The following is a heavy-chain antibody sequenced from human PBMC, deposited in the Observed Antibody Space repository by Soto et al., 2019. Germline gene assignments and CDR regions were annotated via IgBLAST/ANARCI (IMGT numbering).Heavy chain of an antibody. J-gene: IGHJ4*02. Sequence: NPGGSLRLSCAASGFTFSDYYMSWMRQAPEKGLEWVSYVSGDGGAKSYADSVKGRFSISRDNAKNSLYLQMNSLRAEDTAVYYCARLGSIAAAGTPDYWGQGTLVTVSS. V-gene: IGHV3-11*01. CDR1: GFTFSDYY. CDR3: ARLGSIAAAGTPDY. D-gene: IGHD6-13*01. CDR2: VSGDGGAK.